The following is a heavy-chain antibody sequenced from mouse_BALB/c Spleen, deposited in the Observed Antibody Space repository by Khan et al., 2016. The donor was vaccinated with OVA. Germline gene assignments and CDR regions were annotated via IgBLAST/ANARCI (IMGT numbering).Heavy chain of an antibody. V-gene: IGHV1S136*01. CDR1: GYTFTSYV. J-gene: IGHJ3*01. D-gene: IGHD1-1*01. CDR2: IYPFNDDT. CDR3: APVGNYYVSFAY. Sequence: VQLKQSVPELVKPGASVKMSCKASGYTFTSYVMHWVKQKPGLGLEWIGYIYPFNDDTKYNEKFTDKATLTSDKSSSTAYMELSSLTSEDSAVYYCAPVGNYYVSFAYWGQGTLVTVSA.